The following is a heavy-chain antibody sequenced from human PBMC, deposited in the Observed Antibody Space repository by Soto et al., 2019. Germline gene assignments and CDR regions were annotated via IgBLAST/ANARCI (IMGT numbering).Heavy chain of an antibody. CDR1: GFSFSSYD. D-gene: IGHD5-18*01. CDR2: IIGNSGTT. Sequence: GGSLRLSCVASGFSFSSYDMSWVRQAPGKGLEWVSFIIGNSGTTYYADSVKGRFTISRDNSKNTLYLQMNRLGAEDTAAYYCAKGSTYSFYFDHWGQGTLVTVSS. CDR3: AKGSTYSFYFDH. V-gene: IGHV3-23*01. J-gene: IGHJ4*01.